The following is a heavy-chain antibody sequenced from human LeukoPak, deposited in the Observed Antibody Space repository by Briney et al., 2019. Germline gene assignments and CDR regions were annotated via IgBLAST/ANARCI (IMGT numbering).Heavy chain of an antibody. D-gene: IGHD4-23*01. CDR3: ARGSLSTVVTSGFDY. V-gene: IGHV3-21*01. CDR2: ISSSSSYI. CDR1: GFTFSSYS. Sequence: GGSLRLSCAASGFTFSSYSMNWVRQAPGKGLEWVSSISSSSSYIYYADSVKGRFTISRDNAKNSLYLQMNSLRAEDTAVYYCARGSLSTVVTSGFDYWGQGTLVTVSS. J-gene: IGHJ4*02.